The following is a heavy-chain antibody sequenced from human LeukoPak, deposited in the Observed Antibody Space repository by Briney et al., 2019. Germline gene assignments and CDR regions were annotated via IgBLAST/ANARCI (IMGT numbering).Heavy chain of an antibody. J-gene: IGHJ4*02. Sequence: PSETLSLTCTVSGGSISSSSYYWGWIRQPPGKGLEWIGSIYYSGSTYYNPSLKSRVTISVDTSKNQFSLKLSSVTAADTAVYYCARLTVGIFDYWGQGTLVTVSS. CDR3: ARLTVGIFDY. CDR1: GGSISSSSYY. V-gene: IGHV4-39*01. CDR2: IYYSGST. D-gene: IGHD2-21*02.